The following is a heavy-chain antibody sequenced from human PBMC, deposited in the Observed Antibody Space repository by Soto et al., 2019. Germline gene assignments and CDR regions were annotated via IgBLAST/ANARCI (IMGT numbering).Heavy chain of an antibody. CDR1: GFTFSSYA. V-gene: IGHV3-23*01. CDR2: FSGGRDTT. CDR3: AKATSATCTGSICYSFDY. D-gene: IGHD2-21*01. Sequence: ALRLSSLSSGFTFSSYAMSWVRQAPVQRLEWVATFSGGRDTTWHADSVKGRFTVSRDSSKNTLSLQMNSLRPEDTALYYCAKATSATCTGSICYSFDYWGQGTLVTVSS. J-gene: IGHJ4*02.